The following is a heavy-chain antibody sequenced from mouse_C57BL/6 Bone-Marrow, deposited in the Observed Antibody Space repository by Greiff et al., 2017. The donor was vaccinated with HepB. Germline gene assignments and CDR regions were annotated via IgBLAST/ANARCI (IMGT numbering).Heavy chain of an antibody. CDR2: IYPRSGNT. CDR3: ARCPLIYYNCYFDF. D-gene: IGHD1-1*01. CDR1: GYTFTSDG. Sequence: QVQLQQSGAELARPGASVKLSCKASGYTFTSDGISWVKQRTGQGLEWIGEIYPRSGNTYYNEKFKGKATLTADKSSSTAYMELLSLTSEESAVYFCARCPLIYYNCYFDFWCQGTTLTVSS. V-gene: IGHV1-81*01. J-gene: IGHJ2*01.